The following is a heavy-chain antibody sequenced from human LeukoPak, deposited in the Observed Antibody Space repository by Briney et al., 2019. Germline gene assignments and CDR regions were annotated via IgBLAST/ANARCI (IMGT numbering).Heavy chain of an antibody. D-gene: IGHD5-18*01. CDR3: ARGAHVDTAMVTTRAFDI. J-gene: IGHJ3*02. Sequence: GGSLRLSCAASVFTFTSYSMNWVRQAPGKGLEWVSYISSSSSTIYYADSVKGRFTISRDNAKNSLYLQMNSLRAEDTAVYYCARGAHVDTAMVTTRAFDIWGQGTMVTVSS. V-gene: IGHV3-48*01. CDR1: VFTFTSYS. CDR2: ISSSSSTI.